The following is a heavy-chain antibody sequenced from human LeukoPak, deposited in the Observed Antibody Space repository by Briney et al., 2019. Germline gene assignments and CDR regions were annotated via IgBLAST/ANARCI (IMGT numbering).Heavy chain of an antibody. CDR2: IYHSGST. CDR3: AREAGEYNFDL. CDR1: GGSISSGGYY. D-gene: IGHD2/OR15-2a*01. Sequence: PSETLSLTCTVSGGSISSGGYYWSWIRQPPGKGLEWIGYIYHSGSTYYNPSLKSRVTISVDRSKNQFSLKLSSVTAADTAVYYCAREAGEYNFDLWGRGTLVTVSS. J-gene: IGHJ2*01. V-gene: IGHV4-30-2*01.